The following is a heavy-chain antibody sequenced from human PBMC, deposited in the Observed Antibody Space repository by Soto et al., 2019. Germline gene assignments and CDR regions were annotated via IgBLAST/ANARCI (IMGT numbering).Heavy chain of an antibody. J-gene: IGHJ4*02. CDR1: GFTFSSYW. Sequence: EVQLVESGGDLVQPGGSLRLSCVASGFTFSSYWMSWVRKAPGKGLELVANIKQDGSEKYYVGSVKGRFTISRDNAKKTLYLQMNSLRADDTAVYYCARYTYSSSLFDYWGKVTVVTVSS. V-gene: IGHV3-7*03. CDR2: IKQDGSEK. CDR3: ARYTYSSSLFDY. D-gene: IGHD6-13*01.